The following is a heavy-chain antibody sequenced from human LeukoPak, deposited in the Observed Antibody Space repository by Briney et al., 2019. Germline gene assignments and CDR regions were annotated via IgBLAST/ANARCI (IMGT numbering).Heavy chain of an antibody. D-gene: IGHD6-19*01. CDR1: GDSISTYY. CDR2: ISYSGIT. CDR3: ARHSAGWALIWFDP. V-gene: IGHV4-59*08. J-gene: IGHJ5*02. Sequence: SETLSLTCTVSGDSISTYYWSWIRQPPGKGLEWLGYISYSGITNYNPSLKSRVTISIDTSKSQFSPKVTSVTAADTAVYYCARHSAGWALIWFDPWGQGTLVTVSS.